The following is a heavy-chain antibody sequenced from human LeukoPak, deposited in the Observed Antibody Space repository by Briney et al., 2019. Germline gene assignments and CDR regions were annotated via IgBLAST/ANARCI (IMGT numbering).Heavy chain of an antibody. Sequence: GGFLRLSCAASGFTFGSYAMYWVRQAPGKGLEWVSGICGSGGSADYADSVKGRFTISRDNSKNTVYLQMDSLRVEDTAIYYCAKTTTGYSSGRYPAWPIDYWGQGTLVTVSS. V-gene: IGHV3-23*01. CDR3: AKTTTGYSSGRYPAWPIDY. CDR2: ICGSGGSA. J-gene: IGHJ4*02. D-gene: IGHD2-15*01. CDR1: GFTFGSYA.